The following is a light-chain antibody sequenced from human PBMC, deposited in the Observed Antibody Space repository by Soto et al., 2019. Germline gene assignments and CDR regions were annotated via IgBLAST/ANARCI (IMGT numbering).Light chain of an antibody. CDR1: SSDVGGYNY. Sequence: QSALTQPPSASGSLGQSVTISCTGTSSDVGGYNYVSWYQQHPGKAPKLMIYDVSKRPSGVPDRFAGSKSGNAASLIVSGLQAEDEADYYCSSYAGTNFVVFGGGTKLTVL. J-gene: IGLJ2*01. V-gene: IGLV2-8*01. CDR2: DVS. CDR3: SSYAGTNFVV.